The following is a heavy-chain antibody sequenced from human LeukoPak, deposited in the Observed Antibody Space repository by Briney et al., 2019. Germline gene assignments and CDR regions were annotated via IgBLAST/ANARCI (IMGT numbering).Heavy chain of an antibody. J-gene: IGHJ6*03. V-gene: IGHV4-39*07. CDR1: GGSISSSSYY. CDR2: IYYSGTT. Sequence: PSETLSLTCTVSGGSISSSSYYWGWIRQSPGTGLEWIGSIYYSGTTYYNPSLKSRVTISIDTSKNQFSLKLSSVTAADTAVYYCAKVVPAATAVYYYYYYMDVWGKGTTVIVSS. CDR3: AKVVPAATAVYYYYYYMDV. D-gene: IGHD2-2*01.